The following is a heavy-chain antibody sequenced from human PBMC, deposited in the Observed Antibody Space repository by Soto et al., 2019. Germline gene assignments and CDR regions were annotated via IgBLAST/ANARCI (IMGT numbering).Heavy chain of an antibody. CDR1: GFTFSSYS. J-gene: IGHJ6*02. CDR2: VSTTSDYI. V-gene: IGHV3-21*01. CDR3: ARDRQAGYSSYGMDV. Sequence: ESGGGLVKPGGSLRLSCAASGFTFSSYSMNWVRQAPGKGLEWVSSVSTTSDYIYYADSVKGRFTISRDNPKNSLYLQMSSLRAEDTAVYYCARDRQAGYSSYGMDVWGQGTTVTVSS. D-gene: IGHD6-13*01.